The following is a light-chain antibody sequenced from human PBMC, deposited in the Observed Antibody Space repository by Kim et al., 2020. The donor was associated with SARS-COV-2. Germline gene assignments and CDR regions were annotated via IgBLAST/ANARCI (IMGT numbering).Light chain of an antibody. CDR3: NSRDSNDNVV. CDR2: GKN. CDR1: SLRSYY. V-gene: IGLV3-19*01. J-gene: IGLJ2*01. Sequence: VASGQTVRITCQGDSLRSYYATWYQQKPGQAPILVIYGKNNRPSGIPDRFSGSNSGNTASLTITGTQAGDEADYYCNSRDSNDNVVFGGGTQLTVL.